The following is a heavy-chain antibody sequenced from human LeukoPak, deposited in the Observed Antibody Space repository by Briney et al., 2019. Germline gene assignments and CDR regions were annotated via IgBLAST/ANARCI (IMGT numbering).Heavy chain of an antibody. Sequence: GGSLRLSFAASGFTFSSYGMHWVRQAPGKGLEWVAVISYDGSNKYYADSVKGRFTISRDNSKNTLYLQMNSLRAEDTAVYYCAKEGFGYSYGSYYFDYWGQGTLVTVSS. CDR3: AKEGFGYSYGSYYFDY. CDR1: GFTFSSYG. V-gene: IGHV3-30*18. CDR2: ISYDGSNK. J-gene: IGHJ4*02. D-gene: IGHD5-18*01.